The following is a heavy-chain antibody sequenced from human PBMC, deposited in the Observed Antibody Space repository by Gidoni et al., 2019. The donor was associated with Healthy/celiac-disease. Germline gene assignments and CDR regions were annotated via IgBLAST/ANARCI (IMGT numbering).Heavy chain of an antibody. CDR2: IKQDGSEK. J-gene: IGHJ6*03. V-gene: IGHV3-7*03. D-gene: IGHD3-22*01. Sequence: EVQLVESGGGLVQPGGSLRPSCAASGFTFSSSWMRRVRQAPGKGLAWVANIKQDGSEKYYVDSVKGRFTISRDNAKNSLYLQMTSLRAEDTAVYYCARLHSGKDYYDSSGYYYYYYYYYMDVWGKGTTVTVSS. CDR3: ARLHSGKDYYDSSGYYYYYYYYYMDV. CDR1: GFTFSSSW.